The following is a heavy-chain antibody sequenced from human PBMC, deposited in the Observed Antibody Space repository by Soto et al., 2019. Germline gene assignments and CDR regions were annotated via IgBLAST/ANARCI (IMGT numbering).Heavy chain of an antibody. V-gene: IGHV3-21*01. D-gene: IGHD3-3*01. J-gene: IGHJ6*03. CDR2: ISSSSSYI. CDR1: GFTFSSYS. Sequence: EVQLVESGGGLVKPGGSLRLSCAASGFTFSSYSMNWVRQAPGKGLEWVSSISSSSSYIYYADSVKGRFTISRDNAKNSLYLQMNSLRAEDTAVYYSARDFVSHGLRFLDLYYYYMDVWGKGTTVTVSS. CDR3: ARDFVSHGLRFLDLYYYYMDV.